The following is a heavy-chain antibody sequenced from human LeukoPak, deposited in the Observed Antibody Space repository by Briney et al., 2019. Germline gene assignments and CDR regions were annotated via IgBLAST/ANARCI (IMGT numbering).Heavy chain of an antibody. CDR1: GFTFSTCG. CDR3: ANIRGG. V-gene: IGHV3-23*01. CDR2: ISGNDDGT. Sequence: PGGSLRLSCTASGFTFSTCGMTWVRQAPGKGLEWVSSISGNDDGTYYADSAKGRFTISRDNSKNTLYLQMNSLRVEDTAVYYCANIRGGWGQGTLVTVSS. D-gene: IGHD3-16*01. J-gene: IGHJ4*02.